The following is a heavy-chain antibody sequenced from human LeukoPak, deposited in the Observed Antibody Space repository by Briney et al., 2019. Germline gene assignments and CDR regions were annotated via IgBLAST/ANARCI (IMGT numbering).Heavy chain of an antibody. CDR2: IKQDGSEK. V-gene: IGHV3-7*01. J-gene: IGHJ4*02. CDR3: AINHDY. CDR1: GFTFSPYW. Sequence: PGGSLRLSCTASGFTFSPYWMTWVRQAPGKGLEWVANIKQDGSEKYYVDSVKGRFTISRDNTKNSVYLQMNSLRAEDTAVYYCAINHDYWGQGTLVTVSS.